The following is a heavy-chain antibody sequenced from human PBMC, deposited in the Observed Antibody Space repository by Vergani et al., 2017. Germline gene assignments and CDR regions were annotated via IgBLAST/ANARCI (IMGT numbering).Heavy chain of an antibody. J-gene: IGHJ4*02. CDR3: ARLSYDTTPYLQGGYDC. Sequence: EVQLLQSGGGVIQPGGSVRLSCAASGITSSACPMTWVRQAPGKGLEWVSAISARYPSTYYADSVKGRFTISRDNSKNMLYLQMNSLRAEDTAVYYCARLSYDTTPYLQGGYDCWGQGTLVSVSS. D-gene: IGHD3-22*01. V-gene: IGHV3-23*01. CDR2: ISARYPST. CDR1: GITSSACP.